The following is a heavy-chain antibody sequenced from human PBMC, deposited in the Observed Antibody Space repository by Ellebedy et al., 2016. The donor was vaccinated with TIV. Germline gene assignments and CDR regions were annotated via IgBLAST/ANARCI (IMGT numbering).Heavy chain of an antibody. J-gene: IGHJ6*02. CDR3: ARLTAAGRGYYYYYGMDV. CDR2: IYPGDSDT. CDR1: GYSFTSYW. Sequence: GESLKISCKGSGYSFTSYWIGWVRQMPGKGLEWMGIIYPGDSDTRYSPSFQGQVTISADKSISTAYLQWSSLKASDTAMYYCARLTAAGRGYYYYYGMDVWGQGTTVTVSS. V-gene: IGHV5-51*01. D-gene: IGHD6-13*01.